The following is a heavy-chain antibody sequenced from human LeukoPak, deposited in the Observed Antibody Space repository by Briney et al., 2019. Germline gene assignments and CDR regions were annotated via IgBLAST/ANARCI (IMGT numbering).Heavy chain of an antibody. CDR3: ARRIAGPLTY. D-gene: IGHD6-13*01. Sequence: PSETLSLTCAVYGGSFSGYYWSWIRQPPGKGLEWIGEINHSGSTNYNPSLKSRVTISVDTSKNQFSLKLSSVTAADTAVYYCARRIAGPLTYWGQGTLVTVSS. V-gene: IGHV4-34*01. J-gene: IGHJ4*02. CDR1: GGSFSGYY. CDR2: INHSGST.